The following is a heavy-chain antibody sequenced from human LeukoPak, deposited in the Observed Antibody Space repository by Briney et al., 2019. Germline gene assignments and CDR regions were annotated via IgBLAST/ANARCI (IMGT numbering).Heavy chain of an antibody. Sequence: ASVKVSCKASGYTFTGYYMHWVRQAPGQGLEWMGWINPNSGGTNYAQRFQGRVTMTRDTSISTAYMELSRLRSDDTAVHYCARDLGYSYAPTGFDYWGQGTLVTVSS. V-gene: IGHV1-2*02. J-gene: IGHJ4*02. CDR1: GYTFTGYY. D-gene: IGHD5-18*01. CDR2: INPNSGGT. CDR3: ARDLGYSYAPTGFDY.